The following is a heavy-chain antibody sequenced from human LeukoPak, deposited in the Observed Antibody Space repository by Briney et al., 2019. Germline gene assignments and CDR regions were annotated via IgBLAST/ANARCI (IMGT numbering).Heavy chain of an antibody. CDR3: AKDAYFLSGYYNY. D-gene: IGHD3-3*01. J-gene: IGHJ4*02. CDR1: GFTFDDYA. Sequence: PGRSLRLSCAASGFTFDDYAMHWVRQAPGKGLEWVSGISWDSGSIGYADSVKGRFTISRDNAKNSLYLQMSSLRAGDTALYYCAKDAYFLSGYYNYWGQGTLVTVSS. V-gene: IGHV3-9*01. CDR2: ISWDSGSI.